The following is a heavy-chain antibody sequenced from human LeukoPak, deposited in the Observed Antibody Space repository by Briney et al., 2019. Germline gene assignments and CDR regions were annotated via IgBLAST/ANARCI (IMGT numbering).Heavy chain of an antibody. J-gene: IGHJ4*02. Sequence: APVKVSCKPSGNTFTSYGISSVRQSPGQGLEWMGWISAYNNNTNSAKKLKGRVTMNTDTSTSTAYMELRSLRSDDTAVYYCARVHYDILTGYSYFDYWGQGTLVTVSS. CDR1: GNTFTSYG. CDR2: ISAYNNNT. D-gene: IGHD3-9*01. CDR3: ARVHYDILTGYSYFDY. V-gene: IGHV1-18*01.